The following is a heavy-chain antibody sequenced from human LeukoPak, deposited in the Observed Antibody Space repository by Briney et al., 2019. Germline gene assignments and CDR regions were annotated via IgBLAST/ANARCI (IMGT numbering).Heavy chain of an antibody. D-gene: IGHD3-10*01. CDR2: IKQDGSEK. CDR3: AREGLLWFGESPEHY. J-gene: IGHJ4*02. CDR1: GFSFSSYW. V-gene: IGHV3-7*01. Sequence: PGGSLRLSCAATGFSFSSYWMSWVRQAPGKGLEWVANIKQDGSEKYYVDSVKGRFTISRDNAKNSLYLQMNSLRAEDTAVYYCAREGLLWFGESPEHYWGQGTLVTVSS.